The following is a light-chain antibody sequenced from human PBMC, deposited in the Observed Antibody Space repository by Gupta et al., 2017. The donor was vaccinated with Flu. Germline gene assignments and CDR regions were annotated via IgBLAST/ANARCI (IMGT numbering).Light chain of an antibody. J-gene: IGLJ2*01. Sequence: DQTASVACSGNKLWETTVSWYHKKACQSTLLVVYKDDRSAAVVPDRFSGSKAWDTATLTISETQETDEADYYGEAVYTNCVVVFGGGTKLTVL. CDR3: EAVYTNCVVV. CDR1: KLWETT. CDR2: KDD. V-gene: IGLV3-1*01.